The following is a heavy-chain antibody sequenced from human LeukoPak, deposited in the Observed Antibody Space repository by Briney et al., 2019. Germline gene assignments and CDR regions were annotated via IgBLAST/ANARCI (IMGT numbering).Heavy chain of an antibody. CDR1: GFTFSSYW. V-gene: IGHV3-74*01. CDR2: IKSDGSNI. CDR3: AKQALGGTPDAFDI. J-gene: IGHJ3*02. Sequence: GGSLRLSCAASGFTFSSYWMRWVRQPPGKGLVWVSRIKSDGSNIVYADSVKGRFTISRDNAKNTLFLRMNSLRAEDTAVYYCAKQALGGTPDAFDIWGQGTMVTVSS. D-gene: IGHD1-14*01.